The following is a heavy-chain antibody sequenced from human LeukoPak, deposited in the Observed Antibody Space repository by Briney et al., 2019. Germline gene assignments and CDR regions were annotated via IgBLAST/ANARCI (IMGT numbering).Heavy chain of an antibody. Sequence: SETLSLTCTVSGGSISSSSYYWGWIRQPPGKGPEWIGSIYTSGRTSYNPSLKSRVTISLDTSKNQFSLKLSSVTAADTSMYYCARRNDILPGYTFDYWGQGTLVTVSS. J-gene: IGHJ4*02. D-gene: IGHD3-9*01. V-gene: IGHV4-39*01. CDR1: GGSISSSSYY. CDR3: ARRNDILPGYTFDY. CDR2: IYTSGRT.